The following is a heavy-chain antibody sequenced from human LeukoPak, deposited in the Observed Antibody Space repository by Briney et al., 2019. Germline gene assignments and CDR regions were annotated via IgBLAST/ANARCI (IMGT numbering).Heavy chain of an antibody. CDR3: ARGGNRFGGFYFDY. V-gene: IGHV4-31*03. Sequence: SETLSLTCTVSADSLSSGGHYWAWIRQFPGKGLDSIGFIHHSGRSRHNPSLKDRVAISVDTSRKQFALKLSSVTAADTAMYYCARGGNRFGGFYFDYWGQGIQVIVSS. CDR1: ADSLSSGGHY. CDR2: IHHSGRS. J-gene: IGHJ4*02. D-gene: IGHD3-10*01.